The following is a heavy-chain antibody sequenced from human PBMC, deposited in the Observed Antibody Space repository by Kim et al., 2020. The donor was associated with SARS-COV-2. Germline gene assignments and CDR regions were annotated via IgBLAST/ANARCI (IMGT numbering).Heavy chain of an antibody. J-gene: IGHJ1*01. V-gene: IGHV3-23*01. CDR3: AFRIVGATLAEYFQH. Sequence: DSVKGRFTISRDNSKNTLYLQMNSLSAEDTAVYYCAFRIVGATLAEYFQHWGQGTLVTVSS. D-gene: IGHD1-26*01.